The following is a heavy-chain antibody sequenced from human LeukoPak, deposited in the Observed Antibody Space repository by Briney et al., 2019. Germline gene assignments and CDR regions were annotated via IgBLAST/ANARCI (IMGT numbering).Heavy chain of an antibody. CDR3: ARELSGSYYD. CDR2: INHNGNVN. D-gene: IGHD1-26*01. Sequence: GGSLRLSCAASGFTFSSYWMNWARQAPGKGLEWVASINHNGNVNYYVDSVKGRFTISRDNAKNTLHLQMNSLKAEDTAVYYCARELSGSYYDWGPGTLATVSS. CDR1: GFTFSSYW. J-gene: IGHJ4*02. V-gene: IGHV3-7*01.